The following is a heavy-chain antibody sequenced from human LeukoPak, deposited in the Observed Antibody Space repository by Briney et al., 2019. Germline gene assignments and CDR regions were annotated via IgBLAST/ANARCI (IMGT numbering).Heavy chain of an antibody. D-gene: IGHD1-1*01. CDR1: GYTFTSYG. CDR2: SSAYNGNT. V-gene: IGHV1-18*01. Sequence: ASVKVSCKASGYTFTSYGISWVRPVPGQGLEWMGWSSAYNGNTHYAQKLQGRVTMTTDTSTSTAYMELRSLKSDDTAVYYCARVMRNGDDAFDIWGQGTMVTVSS. CDR3: ARVMRNGDDAFDI. J-gene: IGHJ3*02.